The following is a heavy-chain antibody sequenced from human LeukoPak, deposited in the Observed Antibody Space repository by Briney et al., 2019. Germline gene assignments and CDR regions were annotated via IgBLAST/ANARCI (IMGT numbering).Heavy chain of an antibody. D-gene: IGHD6-13*01. V-gene: IGHV4-34*01. CDR2: INHSRST. Sequence: SETLSLTCAVYGGSFSGYYWSWIRQPPGKGLEWIGEINHSRSTNYNPSLKSRVTISVDTSKNQFSLKLSSVTAADTAVYYCARGSNRGIAAARKAFDIWGQGTMVTVSS. CDR1: GGSFSGYY. CDR3: ARGSNRGIAAARKAFDI. J-gene: IGHJ3*02.